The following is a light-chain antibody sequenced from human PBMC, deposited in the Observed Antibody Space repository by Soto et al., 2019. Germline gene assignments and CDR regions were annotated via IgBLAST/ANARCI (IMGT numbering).Light chain of an antibody. CDR3: CSSAGSYTYV. J-gene: IGLJ1*01. Sequence: QSALTQPRSVSGSPGQSVTISCTGTSSDVGGYNYVSWYQQHPGKAPKLMIYDVRERPSGVPDRFSASKSGNTASLTSSGLQAEDEADYYCCSSAGSYTYVFGTGTKLTVL. CDR2: DVR. CDR1: SSDVGGYNY. V-gene: IGLV2-11*01.